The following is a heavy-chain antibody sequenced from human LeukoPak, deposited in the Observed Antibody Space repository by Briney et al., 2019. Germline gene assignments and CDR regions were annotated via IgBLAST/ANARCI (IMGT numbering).Heavy chain of an antibody. CDR2: IIPIFGTA. V-gene: IGHV1-69*13. CDR3: ARAGGDDILAGYPYYYGMDV. CDR1: GGTFSSYA. D-gene: IGHD3-9*01. Sequence: ASVKVSCKASGGTFSSYAISWVRQAPGQGLEWMGGIIPIFGTANYAQKFQGRVAITADESTSTAYMELSSLRSEDTAVYYCARAGGDDILAGYPYYYGMDVWGKGPTVTVSS. J-gene: IGHJ6*04.